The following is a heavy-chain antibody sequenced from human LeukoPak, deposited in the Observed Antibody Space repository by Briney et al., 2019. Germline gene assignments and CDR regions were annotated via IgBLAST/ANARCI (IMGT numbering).Heavy chain of an antibody. CDR1: GGTFSSYA. CDR2: IIPIFGTA. Sequence: ASVNVSCKASGGTFSSYAISWVRQAPGQGLEWMGRIIPIFGTANYAQKFQGRVTITADQSTSTAYMELSSLRSQDTAVYDSASPMAGVRSPRGXXGSXXAFD. D-gene: IGHD5-12*01. V-gene: IGHV1-69*13. CDR3: ASPMAGVRSPRGXXGSXXAFD. J-gene: IGHJ3*02.